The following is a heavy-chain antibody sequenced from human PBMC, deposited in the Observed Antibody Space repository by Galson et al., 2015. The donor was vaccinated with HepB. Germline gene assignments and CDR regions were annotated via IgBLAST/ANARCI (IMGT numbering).Heavy chain of an antibody. CDR3: ARDEMGSGSEVNAY. D-gene: IGHD6-19*01. CDR2: INTNTGHP. CDR1: GSTFPSYV. V-gene: IGHV7-4-1*02. Sequence: SVKVSCKASGSTFPSYVMNWVRQAPGQGLEWMGWINTNTGHPTYAQGFTGRFIFSLDTSVSTAYLQIISLKAEDTAVYDCARDEMGSGSEVNAYWGQATPVTVSS. J-gene: IGHJ4*02.